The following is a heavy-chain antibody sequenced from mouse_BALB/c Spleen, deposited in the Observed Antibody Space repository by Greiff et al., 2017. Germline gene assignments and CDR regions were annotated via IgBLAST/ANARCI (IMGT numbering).Heavy chain of an antibody. CDR3: ARSYGVNWCFDD. Sequence: QVQLKQSGAELVRSGASVKMSCKASGYTFTSYNMHWVKQTPGQGLAWIGYIYPGNGGTNYSQKYKDKATLTADTSSSTAYMQISSLTSENSAVYFCARSYGVNWCFDDWGAGTPVTVSA. CDR2: IYPGNGGT. CDR1: GYTFTSYN. D-gene: IGHD1-1*01. J-gene: IGHJ1*01. V-gene: IGHV1-12*01.